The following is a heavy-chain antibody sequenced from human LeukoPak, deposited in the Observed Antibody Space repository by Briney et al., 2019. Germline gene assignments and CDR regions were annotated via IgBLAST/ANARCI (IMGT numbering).Heavy chain of an antibody. CDR2: ISGTGGNT. D-gene: IGHD3-22*01. J-gene: IGHJ4*02. Sequence: SGGSLRLSCAASGFTFSSYAISWVRQALGKGLEWVSAISGTGGNTHYADSVKGRFTISRDNSRNTVYLQMNSLRAEDTALYYCAKRGHYDPSVLRAPFDYWGQGTLVTVSS. CDR3: AKRGHYDPSVLRAPFDY. V-gene: IGHV3-23*01. CDR1: GFTFSSYA.